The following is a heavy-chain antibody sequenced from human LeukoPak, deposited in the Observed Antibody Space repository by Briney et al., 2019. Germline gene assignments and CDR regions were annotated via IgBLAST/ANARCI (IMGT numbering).Heavy chain of an antibody. Sequence: TGGSLRLSCEASGFTFGSHSMYWVRQAPGKGLEWVAGIFGSGGSPHYADSVKGRFTISRDNPRNTAYLQINSLRDDDTAVYYCGKTTVGYSSGQKPAWPVDFWGQGILVTVSS. J-gene: IGHJ4*02. CDR2: IFGSGGSP. D-gene: IGHD5-18*01. CDR1: GFTFGSHS. V-gene: IGHV3-23*01. CDR3: GKTTVGYSSGQKPAWPVDF.